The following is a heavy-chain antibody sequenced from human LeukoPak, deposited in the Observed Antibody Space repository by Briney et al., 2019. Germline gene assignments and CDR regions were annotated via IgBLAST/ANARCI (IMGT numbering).Heavy chain of an antibody. CDR2: LKQDGSEK. J-gene: IGHJ6*04. CDR3: ARDLATVTTWVPTSPLDV. D-gene: IGHD4-17*01. Sequence: GGSLRLSCAASGFTFSSYWMTWVRQAPGKGLEWVANLKQDGSEKYYVDSVKGRFTISRDNAKNSLYLQMNSLRAEDTAVYYCARDLATVTTWVPTSPLDVWGKGTTVTVSS. V-gene: IGHV3-7*01. CDR1: GFTFSSYW.